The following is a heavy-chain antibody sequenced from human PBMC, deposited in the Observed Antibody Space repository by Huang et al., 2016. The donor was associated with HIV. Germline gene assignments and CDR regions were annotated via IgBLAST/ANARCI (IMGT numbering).Heavy chain of an antibody. CDR3: ARDVLRGLGYFDV. J-gene: IGHJ2*01. CDR2: ISYDDGSTT. V-gene: IGHV3-30-3*01. D-gene: IGHD4-17*01. Sequence: QVQLVESGGGVVQPGGSLRLACAASGFTFSNYPMHWVRQAPGKGLEWVDGISYDDGSTTYFADSVKGRFTISRDNSKNTVYLQMSSLRADDTAVFYCARDVLRGLGYFDVWGRGTLVTVSS. CDR1: GFTFSNYP.